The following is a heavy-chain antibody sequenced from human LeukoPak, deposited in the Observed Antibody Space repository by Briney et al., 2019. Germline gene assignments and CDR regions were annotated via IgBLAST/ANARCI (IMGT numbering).Heavy chain of an antibody. CDR2: IIPIFGTA. J-gene: IGHJ5*02. D-gene: IGHD6-19*01. CDR3: ARDHSQTVAGKGPSRPPAGWFDP. Sequence: GASVKVSCKASGGTFSSYAISWVRQAPGQGLEWMGGIIPIFGTANYAQKFQGRVTITTDESTSTAYMELSSLRSEDTAVYYCARDHSQTVAGKGPSRPPAGWFDPWGQETLVTVSS. CDR1: GGTFSSYA. V-gene: IGHV1-69*05.